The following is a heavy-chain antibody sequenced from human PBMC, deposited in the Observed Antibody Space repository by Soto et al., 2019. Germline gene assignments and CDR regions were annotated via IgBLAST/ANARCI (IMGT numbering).Heavy chain of an antibody. D-gene: IGHD3-10*01. J-gene: IGHJ4*02. CDR2: IYSGGYT. V-gene: IGHV3-53*01. CDR3: AAHPGGGGY. Sequence: EVQLVESGGGLIQPGGSLRLSCAVSGFTVSNNYMSWVRQAPGKGLEGVSVIYSGGYTAYGDSVKGRFTISRDNSKNPLYPKVNARGADATAVSYCAAHPGGGGYWGQGTLVTVSS. CDR1: GFTVSNNY.